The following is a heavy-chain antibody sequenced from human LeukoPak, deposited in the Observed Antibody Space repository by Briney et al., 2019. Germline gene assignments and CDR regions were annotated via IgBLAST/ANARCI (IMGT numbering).Heavy chain of an antibody. J-gene: IGHJ4*02. V-gene: IGHV3-33*01. D-gene: IGHD4-17*01. CDR2: IWYDGSKK. CDR3: ARDSVSTVTTWTGDY. CDR1: GFTFRNYG. Sequence: PGGSLRLSCAASGFTFRNYGMHWVRQAPGKGLEWVAGIWYDGSKKNYADSVKGRFTISRDNSKNTLYLEMNSLRDEDTAVYYCARDSVSTVTTWTGDYWGQGTLVTVSS.